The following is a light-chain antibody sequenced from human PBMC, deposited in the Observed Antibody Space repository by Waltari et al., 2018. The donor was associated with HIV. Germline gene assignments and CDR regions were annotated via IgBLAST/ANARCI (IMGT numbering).Light chain of an antibody. Sequence: TQSPSSLSASMGDRVTITCRASQTISRFLNWYQQKPGQAPRVLIYDASKRAAGVPARCSGSGSGTDFTLTISSLEPEDFAVYYCQQRSDWPPITFGGGTKVEIK. J-gene: IGKJ4*01. CDR2: DAS. CDR3: QQRSDWPPIT. CDR1: QTISRF. V-gene: IGKV3-11*01.